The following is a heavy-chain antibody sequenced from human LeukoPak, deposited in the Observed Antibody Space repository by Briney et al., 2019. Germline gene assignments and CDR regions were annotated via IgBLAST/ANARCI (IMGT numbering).Heavy chain of an antibody. CDR3: ARLSSSWDDY. CDR2: IIPILGIA. Sequence: ASVKVSCKASGGTFSSYAISRVRQAPGQGLEWMGRIIPILGIANYAQKFQGRVTITADKSTSTAYMELSSLRSEDTAVYYCARLSSSWDDYWGQGTLVTVSS. D-gene: IGHD6-13*01. CDR1: GGTFSSYA. V-gene: IGHV1-69*04. J-gene: IGHJ4*02.